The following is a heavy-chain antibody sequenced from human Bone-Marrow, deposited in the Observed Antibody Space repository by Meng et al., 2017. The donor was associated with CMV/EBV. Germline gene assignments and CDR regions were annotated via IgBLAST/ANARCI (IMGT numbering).Heavy chain of an antibody. CDR2: IYYSGST. CDR1: GGSVSSGSYY. Sequence: SETLSLTCTVSGGSVSSGSYYWSWIRQPPGKGLEWIGYIYYSGSTNYNPSLKSRVTISVDTSKNQFSLKLGSVTAADTAVYYCARGWNYDPGWFDPWGQGTLVTVSS. J-gene: IGHJ5*02. V-gene: IGHV4-61*01. D-gene: IGHD1-7*01. CDR3: ARGWNYDPGWFDP.